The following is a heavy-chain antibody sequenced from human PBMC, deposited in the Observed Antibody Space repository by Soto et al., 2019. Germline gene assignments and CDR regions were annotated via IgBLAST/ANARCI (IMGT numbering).Heavy chain of an antibody. CDR2: IYYSGST. CDR1: GGSISSGDYY. V-gene: IGHV4-30-4*01. CDR3: ARDCSSTSCHYYYYYGMDV. Sequence: TLSLTCTVSGGSISSGDYYWSWIRQPPGKGLEWIGYIYYSGSTYYNPSLKSRVTISVDTSKNQFSLKLSSVTAADTAVYYCARDCSSTSCHYYYYYGMDVWGQGTTVTVSS. J-gene: IGHJ6*02. D-gene: IGHD2-2*01.